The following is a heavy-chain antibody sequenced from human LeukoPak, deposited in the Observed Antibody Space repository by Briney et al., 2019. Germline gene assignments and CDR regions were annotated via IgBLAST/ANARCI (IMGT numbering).Heavy chain of an antibody. J-gene: IGHJ3*01. Sequence: GGSLRLSCAASGFTFSDYYMNWIRQAPGKGLEWVSYIGNNGDTIYYADSVKGRFTISRDNAKNSLYLQINSLRAEDTAVYYCARSSYSSSSSVWGQGTMVTVSS. CDR2: IGNNGDTI. CDR3: ARSSYSSSSSV. V-gene: IGHV3-11*01. D-gene: IGHD6-6*01. CDR1: GFTFSDYY.